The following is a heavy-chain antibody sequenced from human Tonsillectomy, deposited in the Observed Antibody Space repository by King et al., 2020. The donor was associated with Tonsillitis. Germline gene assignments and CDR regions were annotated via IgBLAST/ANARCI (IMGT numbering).Heavy chain of an antibody. V-gene: IGHV3-23*04. CDR1: GFTFINYA. J-gene: IGHJ4*02. CDR3: ATTITVEG. D-gene: IGHD5-12*01. CDR2: INGNGRST. Sequence: VQLVESGGALVQPGGSLRLSCAASGFTFINYALTWVRQAPGKGLEWVSAINGNGRSTYYADSVKGRFTISRDNSKNTLYLQMNSLGAEDTAVYYCATTITVEGWGQGTLVTVSS.